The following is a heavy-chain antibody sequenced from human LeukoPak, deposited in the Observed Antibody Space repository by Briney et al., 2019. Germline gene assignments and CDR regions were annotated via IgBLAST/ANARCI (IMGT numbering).Heavy chain of an antibody. D-gene: IGHD5-12*01. CDR1: GFTFSRHA. Sequence: GGSLRLSCAASGFTFSRHAMHWVRRAPGKGLEWVAFISYDGSDKYYADSVKGRFTISRDKSKDTLHLQMNTLRAEGTAVFYCAKGARGYSGYDFSLDHWGQGTPVTVSS. J-gene: IGHJ4*02. CDR3: AKGARGYSGYDFSLDH. CDR2: ISYDGSDK. V-gene: IGHV3-30*18.